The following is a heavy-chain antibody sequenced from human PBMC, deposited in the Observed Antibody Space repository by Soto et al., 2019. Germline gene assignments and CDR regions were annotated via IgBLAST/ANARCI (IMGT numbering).Heavy chain of an antibody. J-gene: IGHJ6*03. D-gene: IGHD4-17*01. V-gene: IGHV3-48*01. CDR3: ARGTYGDYSMDV. Sequence: HPGGSLRLSCAASRFTFSSYSMNWVHQAPGKGLEWVSYISSTISTIYYADSVKGRFTISRDNGRNSLYLQMNNLRADDTAVYYCARGTYGDYSMDVWGKGTTVTVSS. CDR1: RFTFSSYS. CDR2: ISSTISTI.